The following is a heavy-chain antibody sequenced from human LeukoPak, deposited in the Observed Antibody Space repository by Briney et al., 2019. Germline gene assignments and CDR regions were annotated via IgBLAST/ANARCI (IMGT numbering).Heavy chain of an antibody. V-gene: IGHV3-23*01. CDR3: AAASTYYFDY. D-gene: IGHD2-15*01. Sequence: DSVKGRFTISRDNSKNTLYLQMNSLRAEDTAVYYCAAASTYYFDYWGQGTLVTVSS. J-gene: IGHJ4*02.